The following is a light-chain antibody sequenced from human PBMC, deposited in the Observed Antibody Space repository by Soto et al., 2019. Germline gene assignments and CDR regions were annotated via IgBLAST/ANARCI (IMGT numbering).Light chain of an antibody. CDR2: ANS. J-gene: IGLJ2*01. V-gene: IGLV1-40*01. Sequence: QSVLTQPPSVSGAPGQRVTISRTGSSSNIGAGYDVHWYQQLPGTAPKLLIYANSNRPSGVPDRFSGSKSGTSASLAITGLQAEDEADYYCQSYDNSLRVFGGGTKLTVL. CDR1: SSNIGAGYD. CDR3: QSYDNSLRV.